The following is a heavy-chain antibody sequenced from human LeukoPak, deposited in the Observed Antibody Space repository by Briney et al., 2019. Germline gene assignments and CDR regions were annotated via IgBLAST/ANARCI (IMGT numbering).Heavy chain of an antibody. CDR2: IYHSGST. Sequence: SETLSLTCAVSGGSIKSNNWWSWVRQPPGKGLEWIGEIYHSGSTDYNPSLESRVTVSVDKSKNQFSLDLTSVTAADTAVYYCARATYYDFWSGYYPFDYWGQGTLVTVSS. V-gene: IGHV4-4*02. J-gene: IGHJ4*02. D-gene: IGHD3-3*01. CDR1: GGSIKSNNW. CDR3: ARATYYDFWSGYYPFDY.